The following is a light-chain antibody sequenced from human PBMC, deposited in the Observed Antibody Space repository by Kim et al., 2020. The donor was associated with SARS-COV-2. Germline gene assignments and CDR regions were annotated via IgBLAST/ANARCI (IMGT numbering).Light chain of an antibody. Sequence: DIQMAQSPSSLSASVGDRVTITCRASQGISNSLAWYRQKPGKVPMLLIYGASTLRSGVPSRFRGSGSGTDFTLTISSLQPEDAATYYCQKYNRAPWTFGQGTKGDIK. CDR1: QGISNS. CDR2: GAS. V-gene: IGKV1-27*01. J-gene: IGKJ1*01. CDR3: QKYNRAPWT.